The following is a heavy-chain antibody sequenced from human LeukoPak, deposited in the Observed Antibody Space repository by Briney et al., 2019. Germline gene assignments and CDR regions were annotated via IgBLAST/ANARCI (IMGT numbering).Heavy chain of an antibody. V-gene: IGHV4-59*01. Sequence: PSETLSLTCTVSGGSISSYYWSWIRQPPGKGLEWIGYIYYSGSTNYNPSLKSRVTISVDTSKNPFSLKLSSVTAADTAVYYCARDNRNYYGSGDWFDPWGQGTLVTVSS. J-gene: IGHJ5*02. D-gene: IGHD3-10*01. CDR3: ARDNRNYYGSGDWFDP. CDR1: GGSISSYY. CDR2: IYYSGST.